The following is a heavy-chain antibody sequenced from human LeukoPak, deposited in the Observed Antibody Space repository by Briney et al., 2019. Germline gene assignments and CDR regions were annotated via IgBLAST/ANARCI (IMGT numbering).Heavy chain of an antibody. CDR1: GFTFSTYA. Sequence: GGSLRLSCAASGFTFSTYAMSWVRQVPGMGLEWVSTLSGSGNSTYYADSVKGRFIISRDNSKNTLYLQMNSLRAEDTAVYYCAKWRGPEWLPLDYWGQGTLVTVSS. CDR2: LSGSGNST. V-gene: IGHV3-23*01. CDR3: AKWRGPEWLPLDY. D-gene: IGHD3-3*01. J-gene: IGHJ4*02.